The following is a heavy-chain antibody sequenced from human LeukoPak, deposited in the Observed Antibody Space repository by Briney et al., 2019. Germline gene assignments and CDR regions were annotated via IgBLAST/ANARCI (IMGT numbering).Heavy chain of an antibody. J-gene: IGHJ4*02. CDR1: GFTFSGCG. CDR2: IWYDGRDK. CDR3: AKDPYSYGSYFDY. D-gene: IGHD5-18*01. V-gene: IGHV3-30*02. Sequence: GGSLRLSCAASGFTFSGCGMHWVRQAPGKGLEWVAFIWYDGRDKYYTHSVKGRFNISRDNSKNALYLQMNRLRAEDTVMYYCAKDPYSYGSYFDYWGQGTLVTVSS.